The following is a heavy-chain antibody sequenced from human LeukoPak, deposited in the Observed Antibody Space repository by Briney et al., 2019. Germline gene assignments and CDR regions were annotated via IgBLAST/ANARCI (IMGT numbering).Heavy chain of an antibody. V-gene: IGHV1-3*01. D-gene: IGHD3-16*02. CDR1: GYTFTSYV. CDR2: INAGNGNT. CDR3: ARGLVWGSYRYFDY. J-gene: IGHJ4*02. Sequence: ASVKVSCKASGYTFTSYVIHWVRQAPGQRLEWMGWINAGNGNTKYSQNFQGRVTITRDTSATTAYMELSSLGSEDTAVYYCARGLVWGSYRYFDYWGQGTLVTVSS.